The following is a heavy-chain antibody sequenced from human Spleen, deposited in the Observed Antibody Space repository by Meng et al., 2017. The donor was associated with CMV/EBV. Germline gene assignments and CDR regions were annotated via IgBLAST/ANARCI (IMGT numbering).Heavy chain of an antibody. CDR1: FTFSSYW. Sequence: FTFSSYWMHWVRQAPGKGLVWVSRINSDGSSTSYADSVKGRFTISRDNAKNTLYLQMNSLRAEDTAVYYCARDMKYYYDSSGTLFDYWGQGTLVTVSS. CDR2: INSDGSST. D-gene: IGHD3-22*01. J-gene: IGHJ4*02. V-gene: IGHV3-74*01. CDR3: ARDMKYYYDSSGTLFDY.